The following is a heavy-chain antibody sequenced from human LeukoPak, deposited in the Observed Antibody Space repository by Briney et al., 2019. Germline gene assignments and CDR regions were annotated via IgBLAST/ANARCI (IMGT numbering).Heavy chain of an antibody. J-gene: IGHJ5*02. CDR1: RDSIRNYY. V-gene: IGHV4-59*01. CDR3: ARGGGTYGSPNCP. CDR2: IYWSGTT. Sequence: PSETLSLICTVSRDSIRNYYWSWIRQPPGKGLEWIGYIYWSGTTDYNPSHKGRVTISLDLSKNQVSLDLRSVTPADTGVYYCARGGGTYGSPNCPWGQGTLVTVSS. D-gene: IGHD1-26*01.